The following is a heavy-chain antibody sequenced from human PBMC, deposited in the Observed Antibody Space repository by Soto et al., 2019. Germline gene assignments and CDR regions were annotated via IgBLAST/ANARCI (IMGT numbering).Heavy chain of an antibody. V-gene: IGHV1-3*04. J-gene: IGHJ5*02. D-gene: IGHD5-12*01. CDR3: ARAISGYVT. CDR2: INTGNGNT. Sequence: QVQLVQSGAEVKKPGASVKVSCKASGITSTTYAIHWVRQAPGQGLEWMGWINTGNGNTRYSQRFLGRVSLTTDTSARTASMDLSSLTSEYTAVYYCARAISGYVTWGQGTLITVSS. CDR1: GITSTTYA.